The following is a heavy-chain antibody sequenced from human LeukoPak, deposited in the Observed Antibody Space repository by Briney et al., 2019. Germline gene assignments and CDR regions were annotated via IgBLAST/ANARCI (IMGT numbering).Heavy chain of an antibody. V-gene: IGHV4-39*01. CDR3: ARRRYYDGSGYLE. J-gene: IGHJ1*01. CDR1: GDSISRSESY. D-gene: IGHD3-22*01. Sequence: SETLSLTCSVSGDSISRSESYWHWIRQPPGKGLEWIGTIYYSGRTYYSPSLKSRVTMSVDTTNNQFSLNLRSVSATHTAVYYCARRRYYDGSGYLEWGQGTLLSVSS. CDR2: IYYSGRT.